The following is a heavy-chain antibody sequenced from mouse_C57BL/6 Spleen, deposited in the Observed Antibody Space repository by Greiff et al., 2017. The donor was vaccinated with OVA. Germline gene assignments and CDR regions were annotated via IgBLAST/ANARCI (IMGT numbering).Heavy chain of an antibody. Sequence: EVKVEESGEGLVKPGGSLKLSCAASGFTFSSYAMSWVRQTPEKRLEWVAYISSGGDYIYYADTVKGRFTISRDNARNTLYLQMSSLKSEDTAMYYCTREGGIYDGAYWGQGTLVTVSA. V-gene: IGHV5-9-1*02. CDR2: ISSGGDYI. CDR3: TREGGIYDGAY. J-gene: IGHJ3*01. D-gene: IGHD2-3*01. CDR1: GFTFSSYA.